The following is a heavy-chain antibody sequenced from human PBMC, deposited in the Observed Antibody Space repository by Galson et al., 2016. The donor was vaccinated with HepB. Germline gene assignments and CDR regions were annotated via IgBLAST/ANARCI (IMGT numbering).Heavy chain of an antibody. CDR2: ISVYNGNT. Sequence: SVKVSCKASGYTFSSYGISWVRQAPGQGLEWMGWISVYNGNTNYAQKIRGRVTLTTDTSTNTAYMELRSLRADDTAVYYCARERDRGRFGGWSRACFDPWGQGTLVTVSS. CDR3: ARERDRGRFGGWSRACFDP. D-gene: IGHD3-3*01. CDR1: GYTFSSYG. V-gene: IGHV1-18*01. J-gene: IGHJ5*02.